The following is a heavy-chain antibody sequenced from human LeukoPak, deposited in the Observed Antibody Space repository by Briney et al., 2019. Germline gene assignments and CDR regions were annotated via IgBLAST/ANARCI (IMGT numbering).Heavy chain of an antibody. J-gene: IGHJ4*02. V-gene: IGHV3-30*04. D-gene: IGHD4-11*01. Sequence: GGSLRLSCAASGFTFSSYEMNWVRQAPGKGLEWVAVISYDGSNKYYADSVKGRFTISRDNSKNTLSLQMNTLRAEDTAVYYCARTTTVDHIDYWGQGTLVTVSS. CDR2: ISYDGSNK. CDR3: ARTTTVDHIDY. CDR1: GFTFSSYE.